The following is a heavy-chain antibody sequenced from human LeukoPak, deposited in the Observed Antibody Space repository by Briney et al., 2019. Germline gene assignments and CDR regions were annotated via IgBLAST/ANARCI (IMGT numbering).Heavy chain of an antibody. Sequence: SETLSLTCTVSGGSISSGSYYWGWIRQPPGKGLEWIGSIYYSGSTYYNPSLKSRVTISVDTSKNQFSLKLSSVTAADTAVYYCARRWLQLVGAFDIWGQGTMVTVSS. CDR1: GGSISSGSYY. J-gene: IGHJ3*02. CDR3: ARRWLQLVGAFDI. V-gene: IGHV4-39*01. D-gene: IGHD5-24*01. CDR2: IYYSGST.